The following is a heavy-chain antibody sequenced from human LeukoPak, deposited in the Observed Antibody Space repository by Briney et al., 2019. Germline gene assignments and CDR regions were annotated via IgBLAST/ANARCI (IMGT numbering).Heavy chain of an antibody. CDR2: IRFDGSNK. V-gene: IGHV3-30*02. D-gene: IGHD1-1*01. Sequence: GGSLRLSCVASGFTFSSHGMHWVRQAPGKGLEWVAFIRFDGSNKYYADSVKGRFTISRDNSKNTLYLQMNSLRAEDTAVYYCAKGGTTVMDYWGQGTLVTVSS. J-gene: IGHJ4*02. CDR1: GFTFSSHG. CDR3: AKGGTTVMDY.